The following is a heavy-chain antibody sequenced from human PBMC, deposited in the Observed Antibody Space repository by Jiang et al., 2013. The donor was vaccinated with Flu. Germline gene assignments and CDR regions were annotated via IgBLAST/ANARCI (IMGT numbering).Heavy chain of an antibody. CDR3: ARGSVISRLDH. CDR2: KDNDGTT. D-gene: IGHD4-23*01. Sequence: VQLVESGGGLVRPRGSLRISCAASGFSVSNTYMTWVRQAPGKGLEWISTKDNDGTTYYADSVRGRFTISRDNSKNTLSLQLNSLRPEDTAVYFCARGSVISRLDHWGREPWSPSPQ. V-gene: IGHV3-66*02. J-gene: IGHJ4*02. CDR1: GFSVSNTY.